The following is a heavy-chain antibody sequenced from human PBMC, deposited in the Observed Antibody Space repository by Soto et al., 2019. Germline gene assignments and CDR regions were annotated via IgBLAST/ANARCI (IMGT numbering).Heavy chain of an antibody. Sequence: PGGSLRLSCAASGFTVSSNYMSWVRQAPGKGLEWVSVIYSGGSTYYADSVKGRFTISRDNSKNTLYLQMNSLRAEDTAVYYCARDGGYSGFLYGMDVWGQGTTVTVSS. CDR2: IYSGGST. D-gene: IGHD1-26*01. J-gene: IGHJ6*02. CDR3: ARDGGYSGFLYGMDV. CDR1: GFTVSSNY. V-gene: IGHV3-53*01.